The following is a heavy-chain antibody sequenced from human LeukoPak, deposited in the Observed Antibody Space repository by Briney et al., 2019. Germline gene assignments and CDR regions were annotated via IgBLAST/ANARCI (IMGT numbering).Heavy chain of an antibody. D-gene: IGHD2-2*01. V-gene: IGHV2-5*01. Sequence: SGPTLVNPTQTLTLTCTFSGFSLSTSGVGVGWIRQPPGKALEWLALIYWNDDKRYSPSLKSRLTITKDTSKNQVVLTITNTDPVDTATYYCAHSPYQLLHFDYWGQGTLVTVSS. CDR1: GFSLSTSGVG. J-gene: IGHJ4*02. CDR3: AHSPYQLLHFDY. CDR2: IYWNDDK.